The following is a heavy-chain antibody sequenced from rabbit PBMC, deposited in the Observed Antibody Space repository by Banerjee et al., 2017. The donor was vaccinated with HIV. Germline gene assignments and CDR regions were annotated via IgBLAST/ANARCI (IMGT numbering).Heavy chain of an antibody. Sequence: QEQLVESGGGLVQPEGSLTLTCKASGFDFSSNAMCWVRQAPGKGPEWIGTIYAGKGSTYYASWVNGRFTISKTSSTTVTLQMTSLTAADTATYFCARGTGGAGDGLNLWGPGTLVTV. CDR2: IYAGKGST. D-gene: IGHD4-2*01. CDR3: ARGTGGAGDGLNL. J-gene: IGHJ4*01. CDR1: GFDFSSNA. V-gene: IGHV1S47*01.